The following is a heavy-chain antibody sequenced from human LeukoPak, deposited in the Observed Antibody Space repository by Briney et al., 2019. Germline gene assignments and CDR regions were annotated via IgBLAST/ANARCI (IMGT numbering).Heavy chain of an antibody. J-gene: IGHJ6*02. Sequence: GGSLRLSCAASGFTVSSNYMNWVRQAPGKGLEWVSYISSSSSTIYYADSVKGRFTISRDNAKNSLYLQMNSLRAEDTAVYYCARDLGDLVYYGMDVWGQGTTVTVSS. D-gene: IGHD3-16*01. V-gene: IGHV3-48*04. CDR1: GFTVSSNY. CDR2: ISSSSSTI. CDR3: ARDLGDLVYYGMDV.